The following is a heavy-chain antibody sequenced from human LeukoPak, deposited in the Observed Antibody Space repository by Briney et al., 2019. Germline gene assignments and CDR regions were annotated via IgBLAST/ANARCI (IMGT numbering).Heavy chain of an antibody. CDR3: ARHPFATPFDY. CDR1: GGSISNYY. CDR2: VYHTGHT. J-gene: IGHJ4*02. D-gene: IGHD2-15*01. Sequence: SETLSLTCNVSGGSISNYYWSWIRQPPGKGLEWIGYVYHTGHTMYNSSLKSRVTMSLDTSKNHFSLRLSSVTAADTAVYYCARHPFATPFDYWGPGTLVTVSP. V-gene: IGHV4-59*08.